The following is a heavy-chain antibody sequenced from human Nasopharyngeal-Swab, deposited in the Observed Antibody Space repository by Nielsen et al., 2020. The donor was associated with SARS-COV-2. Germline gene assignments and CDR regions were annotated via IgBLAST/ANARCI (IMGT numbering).Heavy chain of an antibody. CDR1: GFTFSSYS. V-gene: IGHV3-48*04. CDR2: ISSSSSTI. J-gene: IGHJ4*02. CDR3: ARDWHGPFDY. Sequence: GESLKISCAASGFTFSSYSMNWVRQAPGKGLEWVSYISSSSSTIYYADSVKGRLTISRDNAKNSLYLQMNSLRAEDTAVYYCARDWHGPFDYWGQGTLVTVSS. D-gene: IGHD5-24*01.